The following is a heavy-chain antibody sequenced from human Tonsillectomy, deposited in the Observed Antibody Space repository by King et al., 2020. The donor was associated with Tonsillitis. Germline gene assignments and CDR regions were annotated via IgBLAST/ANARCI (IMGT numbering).Heavy chain of an antibody. V-gene: IGHV3-11*06. D-gene: IGHD4-17*01. CDR3: ARLPDFGDYVGAFDV. CDR2: ISNSGSYT. CDR1: GFIFSDYY. J-gene: IGHJ3*01. Sequence: VQLVESGGGLVRPGGSLRLSCAASGFIFSDYYMSWIRQAPGKGLEWISYISNSGSYTRYADSVKGRFTISRDHANNSVYLQMNSLRAEDTAVYYCARLPDFGDYVGAFDVWGQGTMVTVSS.